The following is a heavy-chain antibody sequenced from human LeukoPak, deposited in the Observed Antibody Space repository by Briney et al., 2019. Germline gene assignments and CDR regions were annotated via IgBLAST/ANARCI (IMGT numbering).Heavy chain of an antibody. J-gene: IGHJ6*03. V-gene: IGHV6-1*01. CDR3: ARDQISIAVAGDYYSYYMDV. CDR1: GDSVSSNSTA. D-gene: IGHD6-19*01. CDR2: RYYRSKWYN. Sequence: SQTLSLTCAISGDSVSSNSTAWNWIRQSPSRGLEWLGRRYYRSKWYNDYAVSVKSRITINPDTSKNQFSLQLNSVTPEDTAVFYCARDQISIAVAGDYYSYYMDVWGKGTTVTVSS.